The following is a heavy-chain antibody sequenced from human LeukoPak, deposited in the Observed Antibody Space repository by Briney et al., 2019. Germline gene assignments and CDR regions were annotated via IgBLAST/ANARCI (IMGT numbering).Heavy chain of an antibody. V-gene: IGHV4-34*01. J-gene: IGHJ5*02. D-gene: IGHD2-2*01. CDR1: GGSFSGYY. CDR2: IDHSGST. Sequence: PSETLSLTCAVYGGSFSGYYWSWIRQPPGKGLEWIGEIDHSGSTNYNPSLKSRVTISVDTSKNQFSLKLSSVTAADTAVYYCARAPIVVVPAAHYRYNWFDPWGQGTLVTVSS. CDR3: ARAPIVVVPAAHYRYNWFDP.